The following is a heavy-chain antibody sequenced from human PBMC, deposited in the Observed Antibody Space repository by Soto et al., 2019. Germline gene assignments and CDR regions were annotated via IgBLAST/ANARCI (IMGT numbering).Heavy chain of an antibody. CDR3: AKGDSMTHFDY. J-gene: IGHJ4*02. CDR2: IYYSGST. D-gene: IGHD3-22*01. V-gene: IGHV4-39*01. CDR1: GGSISSSSYY. Sequence: SETLSLTCTVSGGSISSSSYYWGWIRQPPGKGLEWIGSIYYSGSTYYNPSLKSRVTISVDTSKNQFSLKLSSVTAADTAVYYCAKGDSMTHFDYWGQGXLVTVYS.